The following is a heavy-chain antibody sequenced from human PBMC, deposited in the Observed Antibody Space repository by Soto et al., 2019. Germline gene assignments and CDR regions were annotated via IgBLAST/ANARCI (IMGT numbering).Heavy chain of an antibody. V-gene: IGHV2-5*02. D-gene: IGHD2-21*02. CDR1: GFSLSTGGVG. Sequence: QITLMESGPTLVKPTQTLTLTCTFSGFSLSTGGVGVGWIRQPPGKALEWLALIYWDDDKRYSPSLRSRLTIPKDTSKTQVVLTMTNMDPVDTATYYCTHSRCGGDCLQSYSSHYYYGMDVWGQGTTVTVSS. CDR3: THSRCGGDCLQSYSSHYYYGMDV. CDR2: IYWDDDK. J-gene: IGHJ6*02.